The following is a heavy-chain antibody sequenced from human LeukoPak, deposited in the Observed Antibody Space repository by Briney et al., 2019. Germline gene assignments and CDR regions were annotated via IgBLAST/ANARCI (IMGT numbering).Heavy chain of an antibody. D-gene: IGHD1-26*01. CDR2: VYYSGST. CDR3: ARRHRGATSDMDWFDP. Sequence: PSETLSLTRTVSGGSITGYYWSWVRQPPGKGLEWIGYVYYSGSTNYNPSLKSRVTISVDTSKNQFSLKLTSVTAADTAVYYGARRHRGATSDMDWFDPWGQGTLVTVSS. CDR1: GGSITGYY. V-gene: IGHV4-59*08. J-gene: IGHJ5*02.